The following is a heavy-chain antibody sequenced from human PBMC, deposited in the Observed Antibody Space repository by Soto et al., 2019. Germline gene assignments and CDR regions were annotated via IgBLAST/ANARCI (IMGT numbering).Heavy chain of an antibody. CDR2: ISYDGSNK. CDR1: GFTFSSYG. J-gene: IGHJ6*02. D-gene: IGHD1-1*01. CDR3: AKHLFAPLNDYHYYYGMDV. V-gene: IGHV3-30*18. Sequence: GGSLRLSCAASGFTFSSYGMHWVRQAPGKGLEWVAVISYDGSNKYYADSVKGRFTISRDNSKNTLYLQMNSLRAEDTAVYYCAKHLFAPLNDYHYYYGMDVWGQGTTVTVSS.